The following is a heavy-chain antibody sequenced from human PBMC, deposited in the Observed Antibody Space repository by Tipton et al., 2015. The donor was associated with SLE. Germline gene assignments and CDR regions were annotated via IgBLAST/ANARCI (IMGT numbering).Heavy chain of an antibody. CDR3: ARSTDQNWFDP. V-gene: IGHV4-38-2*02. CDR1: GYSISSGFY. J-gene: IGHJ5*02. CDR2: IYHTGSA. Sequence: TLSLTCSVSGYSISSGFYWGLIRQPPGKGLEWIGTIYHTGSAYYNPSLKSRVAISVDTSKNQFSLKLNSVTAADTAVYYCARSTDQNWFDPWGQGTLVTVSS. D-gene: IGHD2-2*01.